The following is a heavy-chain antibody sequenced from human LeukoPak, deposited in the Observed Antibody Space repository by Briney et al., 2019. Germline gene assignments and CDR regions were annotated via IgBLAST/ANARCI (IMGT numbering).Heavy chain of an antibody. CDR3: ARHTGGWSPFDY. D-gene: IGHD6-19*01. CDR1: GDSISSNTYY. J-gene: IGHJ4*02. CDR2: IYYSGTT. V-gene: IGHV4-39*01. Sequence: SETLSLTCTVSGDSISSNTYYWGWIRQPPGKRLEWIGSIYYSGTTYYNPSLESRVTVSVDTSKNQFSLKLSSVTAADTAVYYCARHTGGWSPFDYWGQGTLVTVSS.